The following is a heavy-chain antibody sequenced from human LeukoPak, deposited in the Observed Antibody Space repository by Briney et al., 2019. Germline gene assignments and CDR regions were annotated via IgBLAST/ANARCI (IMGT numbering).Heavy chain of an antibody. V-gene: IGHV4-4*07. CDR2: IYTSGST. CDR3: ARDSGSFRAPYYFDY. Sequence: SETLSLTCTVSGGSISSYYWSWIRQPAGKGLEWIGRIYTSGSTNYNPSLKSRVTMSVDTSKNQFSLKLSSVTAADTAVYYCARDSGSFRAPYYFDYWGQGTLVTVSP. D-gene: IGHD1-26*01. CDR1: GGSISSYY. J-gene: IGHJ4*02.